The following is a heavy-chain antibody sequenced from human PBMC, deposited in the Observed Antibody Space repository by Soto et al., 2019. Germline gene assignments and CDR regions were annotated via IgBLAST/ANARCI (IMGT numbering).Heavy chain of an antibody. V-gene: IGHV1-3*01. J-gene: IGHJ4*02. CDR1: GYTFTSYA. CDR2: INAGNGNT. D-gene: IGHD6-19*01. CDR3: ARDDWYSSGWYRGFDY. Sequence: ASVKVSCKASGYTFTSYAMHWVRQAPGQRLEWMGWINAGNGNTKYSQKFQGRVTITRDTSASTAYMELSSLRSEDTAVYYCARDDWYSSGWYRGFDYWGQGTLVTVSS.